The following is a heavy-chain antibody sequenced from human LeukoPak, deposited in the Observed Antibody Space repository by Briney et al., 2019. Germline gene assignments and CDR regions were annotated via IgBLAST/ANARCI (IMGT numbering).Heavy chain of an antibody. CDR2: IIPIFGTA. CDR3: ASGGSSSPYFDY. D-gene: IGHD6-6*01. V-gene: IGHV1-69*13. CDR1: GGTFSSYA. J-gene: IGHJ4*02. Sequence: ASVKVSCKASGGTFSSYAISWVRQAPGQGLEWMGGIIPIFGTANYAQKSQGRVTITADESTSTAYMELSSLRSEDTAVYYRASGGSSSPYFDYWGQGTLVTVSS.